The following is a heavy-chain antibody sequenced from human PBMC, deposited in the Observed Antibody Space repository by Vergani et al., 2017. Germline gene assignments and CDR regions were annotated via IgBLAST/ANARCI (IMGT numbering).Heavy chain of an antibody. CDR2: IYTSGST. CDR1: GESIRSGSYY. CDR3: ARDYPPGGGTTYGWFDP. J-gene: IGHJ5*02. Sequence: QVQLQESGPGLVKPSETLSLTCTVSGESIRSGSYYWSWIRQPAGKGLEWIGRIYTSGSTNYNPSLKSRVTMSVDTSKNQFSLKLSSVTAADTAVYYCARDYPPGGGTTYGWFDPWGQGTLVTVSS. V-gene: IGHV4-61*02. D-gene: IGHD1-7*01.